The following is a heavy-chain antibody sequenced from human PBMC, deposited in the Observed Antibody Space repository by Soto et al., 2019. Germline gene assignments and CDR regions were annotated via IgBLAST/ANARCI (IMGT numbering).Heavy chain of an antibody. CDR2: ISSSSSYI. Sequence: GGSLRLSCAASGFTFSSHSRTWVRQATGPGLEWVSSISSSSSYIYYADSVTGRFTISRDNAKNSLYLQMNSLRAEDKAVYYCARDRWEFQLFYYGLDVWGQGTTVTVSS. J-gene: IGHJ6*02. CDR1: GFTFSSHS. V-gene: IGHV3-21*01. D-gene: IGHD1-26*01. CDR3: ARDRWEFQLFYYGLDV.